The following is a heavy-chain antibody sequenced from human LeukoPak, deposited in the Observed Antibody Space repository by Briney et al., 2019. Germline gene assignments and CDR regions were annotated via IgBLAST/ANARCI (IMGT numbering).Heavy chain of an antibody. Sequence: SETLSLTCTVSGGSISNHYWSWIRRPPGKGLEWIGYIYYSGNTDYNPSLESRVTISVDTSKNQFSLKLSSVTAADTAVYYCAREIWYGGFFDYWGPGTLVTVSS. CDR2: IYYSGNT. V-gene: IGHV4-59*11. D-gene: IGHD1-26*01. J-gene: IGHJ4*02. CDR3: AREIWYGGFFDY. CDR1: GGSISNHY.